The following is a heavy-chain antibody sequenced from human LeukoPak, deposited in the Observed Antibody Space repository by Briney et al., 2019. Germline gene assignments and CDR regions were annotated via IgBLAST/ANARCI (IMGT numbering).Heavy chain of an antibody. J-gene: IGHJ4*02. CDR2: INSDGSGT. CDR1: GFTFSSYW. CDR3: ARADDGANSWVNY. D-gene: IGHD4-23*01. V-gene: IGHV3-74*01. Sequence: GGSLRLSCAAPGFTFSSYWMHWVRQAPGKGLVWISRINSDGSGTSYADSVKGRFTISRDNAKNTLYLQMNSLRAEDTAVYYCARADDGANSWVNYWGQGTLVTVSS.